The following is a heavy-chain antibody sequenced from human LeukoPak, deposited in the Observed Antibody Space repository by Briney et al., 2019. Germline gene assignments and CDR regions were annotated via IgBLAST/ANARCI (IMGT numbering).Heavy chain of an antibody. CDR1: VYTFTRYA. CDR2: INTNTGNP. CDR3: VRATVVKRLEY. V-gene: IGHV7-4-1*02. Sequence: ASVKVSCKASVYTFTRYAMNWVRQAPGQGLEWMGWINTNTGNPKYAHGFTGRFVFTLDTSVHAAYLQSSRLQDEETAVYYFVRATVVKRLEYWGQGTLVTVSS. J-gene: IGHJ4*02. D-gene: IGHD4-23*01.